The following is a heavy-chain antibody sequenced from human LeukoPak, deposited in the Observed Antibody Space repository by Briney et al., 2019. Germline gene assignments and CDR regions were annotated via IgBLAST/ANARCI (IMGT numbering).Heavy chain of an antibody. J-gene: IGHJ5*02. CDR3: ARDGVTTVTKAQNWFDP. D-gene: IGHD4-17*01. CDR2: ISSSGSTI. CDR1: GFTFSSYE. V-gene: IGHV3-48*03. Sequence: TGGSLRLSCAASGFTFSSYEMNWVRQAPGKGLEWVSYISSSGSTIYYADSVKGRFTISRDNAKNSLYLQMNSLRAEDTAVYYCARDGVTTVTKAQNWFDPWGQGTLVTVSS.